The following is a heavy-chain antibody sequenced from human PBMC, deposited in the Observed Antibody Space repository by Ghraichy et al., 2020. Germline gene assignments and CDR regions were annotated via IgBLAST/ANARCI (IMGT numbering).Heavy chain of an antibody. Sequence: GESLNISCAASGFTFSSYSMNWVRQAPGKGLEWVSSISSSSSYIYYADSVKGRFTISRDNAKNSLYLQMNSLRAEDTAVYYCARVETPDIVVVPASYFDYWGQGTLVTVSS. V-gene: IGHV3-21*01. CDR3: ARVETPDIVVVPASYFDY. D-gene: IGHD2-2*01. CDR2: ISSSSSYI. J-gene: IGHJ4*02. CDR1: GFTFSSYS.